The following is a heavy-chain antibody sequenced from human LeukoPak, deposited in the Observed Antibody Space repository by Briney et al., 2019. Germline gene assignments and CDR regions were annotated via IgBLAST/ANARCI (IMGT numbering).Heavy chain of an antibody. CDR1: GFTFSSYS. Sequence: GGSLRLSCAASGFTFSSYSMNWVRQAPGKGLEWVGHIKSKADYGTTHYAAPVKDRFTISRDDSKNTLYLQMNSLKTEDTAVYYCSAMRDFGFWGQGTLVTVSP. CDR2: IKSKADYGTT. V-gene: IGHV3-15*06. J-gene: IGHJ4*02. CDR3: SAMRDFGF.